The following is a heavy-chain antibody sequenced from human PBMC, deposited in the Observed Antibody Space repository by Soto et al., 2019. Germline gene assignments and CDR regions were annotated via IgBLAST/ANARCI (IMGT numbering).Heavy chain of an antibody. CDR3: AKGVEMATIFVSDY. CDR2: ISGSGGST. V-gene: IGHV3-23*01. Sequence: GGSLRLSCAASGFTFSSYAMSWVRQAPGKGLEWVSAISGSGGSTYYADSVKGRFTTSRDNSKNTLYLQMNSLRAEDTAVYYCAKGVEMATIFVSDYWGQGTLVTVSS. CDR1: GFTFSSYA. J-gene: IGHJ4*02. D-gene: IGHD5-12*01.